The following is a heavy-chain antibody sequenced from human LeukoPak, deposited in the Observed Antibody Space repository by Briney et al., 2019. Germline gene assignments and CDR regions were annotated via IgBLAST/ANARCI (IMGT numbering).Heavy chain of an antibody. V-gene: IGHV1-8*01. J-gene: IGHJ4*02. CDR1: GYTFTSYD. CDR2: MNPNSGNT. Sequence: ASVEVSCKASGYTFTSYDINWVRQATGQGLEWMGWMNPNSGNTGYAQKFQGRVAMSRNTSISTAYMELSSLRSDDTAVYYCARFRAGVGEPYGDYWGQGTLVTVSS. CDR3: ARFRAGVGEPYGDY. D-gene: IGHD3-10*01.